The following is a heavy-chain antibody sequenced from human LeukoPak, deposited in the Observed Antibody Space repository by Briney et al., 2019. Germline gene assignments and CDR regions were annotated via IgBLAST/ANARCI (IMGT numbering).Heavy chain of an antibody. CDR3: ARDYSGEWEQLTGWWFDP. CDR1: GYTFTSYD. V-gene: IGHV1-8*03. D-gene: IGHD1/OR15-1a*01. J-gene: IGHJ5*02. CDR2: MNPNSGNT. Sequence: GASVKVSCKASGYTFTSYDINWVRQAPGQGLEWMGWMNPNSGNTGYAQKFQGRVTITRNTSISTAYMELSSLRSEDTAVYYCARDYSGEWEQLTGWWFDPWGQGTLVIVSS.